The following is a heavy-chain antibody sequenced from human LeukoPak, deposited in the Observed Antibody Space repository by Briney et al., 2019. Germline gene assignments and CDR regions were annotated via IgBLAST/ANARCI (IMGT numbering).Heavy chain of an antibody. J-gene: IGHJ5*02. CDR1: GYSISSGYY. Sequence: SETLSLTCAVSGYSISSGYYWGWIRQPPGKGLEWIGSIYHSGSNYYNPSLKSRVTISVDTSKNQFSLKLSSVTAADTAVYYCARQPGYCTNGVCYNVWFDPWGQGTLVTVSS. D-gene: IGHD2-8*01. CDR3: ARQPGYCTNGVCYNVWFDP. CDR2: IYHSGSN. V-gene: IGHV4-38-2*01.